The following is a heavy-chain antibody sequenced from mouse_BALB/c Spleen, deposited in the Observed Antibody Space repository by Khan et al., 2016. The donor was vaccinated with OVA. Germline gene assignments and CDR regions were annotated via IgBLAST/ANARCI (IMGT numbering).Heavy chain of an antibody. Sequence: EVELVESGGGLVKPGGSLRLSSEASGFTFSSYSMSWVHQTPEKRLEWVATITSGGSYTYYPDSVQGRFTISRDNAKNTLYLQMSSLKSEDTAIYYCTRDRNYYGSSFYVDYWGQGTTLTVSS. V-gene: IGHV5-6-4*01. J-gene: IGHJ2*01. CDR1: GFTFSSYS. CDR2: ITSGGSYT. CDR3: TRDRNYYGSSFYVDY. D-gene: IGHD1-1*01.